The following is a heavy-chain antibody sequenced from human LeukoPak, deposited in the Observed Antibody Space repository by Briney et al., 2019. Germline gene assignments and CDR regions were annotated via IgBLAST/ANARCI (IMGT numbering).Heavy chain of an antibody. CDR2: IYYSGST. Sequence: NPSETLSLTCTVSGGSISTYYWSWIRQPPGKGLEWIGYIYYSGSTNYNPSLKSRVTISVDTSKNQFSLRLCSVTAADTAVYYCARQGNGYHFDYWGQGTLVTVSS. J-gene: IGHJ4*02. CDR3: ARQGNGYHFDY. CDR1: GGSISTYY. V-gene: IGHV4-59*08. D-gene: IGHD5-24*01.